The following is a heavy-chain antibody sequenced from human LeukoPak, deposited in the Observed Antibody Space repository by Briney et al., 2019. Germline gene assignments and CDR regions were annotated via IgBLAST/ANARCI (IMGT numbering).Heavy chain of an antibody. Sequence: GRSLRLSCAASGFTFSSYAMHWVRQAPGKGLEWVAVISYDGSNKYYADSVKGRFTISRDNSKNTLYLQMNSLRSEDTAVYYCARDSSGIVGADNYWGQGTLVTVSS. CDR3: ARDSSGIVGADNY. D-gene: IGHD1-26*01. J-gene: IGHJ4*02. CDR2: ISYDGSNK. CDR1: GFTFSSYA. V-gene: IGHV3-30-3*01.